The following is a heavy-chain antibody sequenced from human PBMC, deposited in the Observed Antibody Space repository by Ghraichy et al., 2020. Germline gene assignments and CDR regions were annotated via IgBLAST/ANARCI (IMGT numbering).Heavy chain of an antibody. Sequence: SETLSLTCTVSGGSVRSGSHYWTWILQPPGKGLEWIGYIYYSGSTNYKPSLKSRVTISLDMSKNQFSLRLSSVTAADTAVYYCSRTFCVGGTCYNDDAFDIWGQGIMVTVSS. CDR2: IYYSGST. V-gene: IGHV4-61*01. CDR3: SRTFCVGGTCYNDDAFDI. CDR1: GGSVRSGSHY. J-gene: IGHJ3*02. D-gene: IGHD2-21*01.